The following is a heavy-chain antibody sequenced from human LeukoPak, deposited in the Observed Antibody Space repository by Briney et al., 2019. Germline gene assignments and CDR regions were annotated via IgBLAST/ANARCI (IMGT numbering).Heavy chain of an antibody. CDR1: GGSISSGGYS. J-gene: IGHJ5*02. D-gene: IGHD2-15*01. CDR3: ARAGRRYLDP. V-gene: IGHV4-31*11. Sequence: SQTLSLTCAVSGGSISSGGYSWSWIRQPPGKGLEWIGYIYYSGSTYYNPSLKSRVTISVDTSKNQFSLKLSSVTAADTAVYYCARAGRRYLDPWGQGTLVTVSS. CDR2: IYYSGST.